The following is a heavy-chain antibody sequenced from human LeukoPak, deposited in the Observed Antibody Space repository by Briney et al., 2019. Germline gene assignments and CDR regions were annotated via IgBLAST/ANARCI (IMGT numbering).Heavy chain of an antibody. CDR2: INHSGGT. CDR3: ARGPQRVGADFDY. J-gene: IGHJ4*02. CDR1: GGSFSGYY. V-gene: IGHV4-34*01. D-gene: IGHD1-26*01. Sequence: SETLSLTCAVYGGSFSGYYWSWIRQPPGKGLEWIGEINHSGGTNYNPSLKSRVTISVDTSKNQFSLKLSSVTAADTAVYYCARGPQRVGADFDYWGQGTLVTVSS.